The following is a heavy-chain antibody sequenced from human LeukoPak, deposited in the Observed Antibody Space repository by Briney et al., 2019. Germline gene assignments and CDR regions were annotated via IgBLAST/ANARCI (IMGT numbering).Heavy chain of an antibody. CDR2: INPSSGGT. V-gene: IGHV1-2*02. J-gene: IGHJ4*02. CDR1: GYTFTGYY. D-gene: IGHD1-26*01. CDR3: ARTPPATPGMH. Sequence: ASVNVSCKASGYTFTGYYIHWVRQAPGQGLEWMGWINPSSGGTNYAQKFQGRVTMTRDTSISTADMELSRLRSDDTAVYFCARTPPATPGMHWGRGTLVIVSS.